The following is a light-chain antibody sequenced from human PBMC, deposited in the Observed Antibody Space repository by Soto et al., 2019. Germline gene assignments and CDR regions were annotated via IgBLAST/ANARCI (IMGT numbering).Light chain of an antibody. CDR3: ISYTVDRSYV. J-gene: IGLJ1*01. CDR1: SSDIGTYDH. CDR2: SVS. Sequence: QAASVSGSPGQSITISCSGTSSDIGTYDHVAWFQQFPGKTPKLVIYSVSDRPSGVSYRFSGSKSGNTASLTISGLQADDEADYYCISYTVDRSYVFGTGTKVTGL. V-gene: IGLV2-14*01.